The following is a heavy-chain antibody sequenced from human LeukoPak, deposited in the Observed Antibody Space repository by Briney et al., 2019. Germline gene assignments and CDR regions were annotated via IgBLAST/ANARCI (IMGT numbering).Heavy chain of an antibody. CDR3: AREGNSHY. CDR2: IYRGGDT. D-gene: IGHD2-21*01. CDR1: GFTVSSNY. V-gene: IGHV3-66*01. J-gene: IGHJ4*02. Sequence: GGSLRLSCAASGFTVSSNYMSWVRQAPGKGLEWVSVIYRGGDTYYADSVKGRFTISRDNSQNTLFLQMNSLRVEDTAVYYCAREGNSHYWGQGTLVTVSS.